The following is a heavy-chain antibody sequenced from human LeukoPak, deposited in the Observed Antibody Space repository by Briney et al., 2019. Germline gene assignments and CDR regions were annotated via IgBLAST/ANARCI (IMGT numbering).Heavy chain of an antibody. D-gene: IGHD5-18*01. J-gene: IGHJ6*02. CDR2: IIPIFGTA. Sequence: SVKVSCKASGGTFSSYAISWVRQAPGQGLEWMGGIIPIFGTANYAQKFQGRVTITADESTSTAYMELSSLRSEDTAVYYCASCGYSYGFYYYYGMDVWGQGTTVTVSS. CDR3: ASCGYSYGFYYYYGMDV. V-gene: IGHV1-69*13. CDR1: GGTFSSYA.